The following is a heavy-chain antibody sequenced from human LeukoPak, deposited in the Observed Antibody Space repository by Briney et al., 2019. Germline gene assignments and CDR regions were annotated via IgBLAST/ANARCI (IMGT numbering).Heavy chain of an antibody. D-gene: IGHD7-27*01. Sequence: GRTLRLSCAASGFTFSSYAMHWVRQAPGKGLEWVAVISYDGSNKYYADSVKGRFTISGDNSKNTLYLQMNSLRAEDTAVYYCARDGLLGYFDYWGQGTLVTVSS. CDR1: GFTFSSYA. CDR3: ARDGLLGYFDY. J-gene: IGHJ4*02. CDR2: ISYDGSNK. V-gene: IGHV3-30-3*01.